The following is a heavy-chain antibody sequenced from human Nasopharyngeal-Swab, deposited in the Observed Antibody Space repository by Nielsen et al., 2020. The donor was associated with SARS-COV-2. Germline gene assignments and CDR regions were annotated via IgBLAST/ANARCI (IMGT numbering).Heavy chain of an antibody. CDR3: ASTALDSSGYYYAFHY. CDR1: GFTFSRYT. Sequence: GQSLRLYSAAAGFTFSRYTMHVVHQAPGKGMEWVAVISYDGSNKYYADSVKGRFTISRDISNNRQYLQMNSLRAEDTAVFYCASTALDSSGYYYAFHYWGRGSLVSVSS. D-gene: IGHD3-22*01. J-gene: IGHJ4*02. CDR2: ISYDGSNK. V-gene: IGHV3-30-3*01.